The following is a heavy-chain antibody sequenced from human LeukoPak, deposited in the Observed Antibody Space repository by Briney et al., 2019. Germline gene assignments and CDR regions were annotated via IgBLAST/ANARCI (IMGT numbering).Heavy chain of an antibody. CDR1: GFTFSSYW. J-gene: IGHJ4*02. V-gene: IGHV3-48*04. Sequence: GGSLRLSCAASGFTFSSYWMSWVRQAPGKGLEWVSYISSSGSTIYYADSVKGRFTISRDNAKNPLYLQMNSLRAEDTAVYYCARRTVVSGSYYYFDYWGQGTLVTVSS. CDR3: ARRTVVSGSYYYFDY. D-gene: IGHD1-26*01. CDR2: ISSSGSTI.